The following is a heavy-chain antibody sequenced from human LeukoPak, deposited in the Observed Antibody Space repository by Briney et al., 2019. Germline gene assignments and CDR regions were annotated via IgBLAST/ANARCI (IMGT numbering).Heavy chain of an antibody. CDR3: ALGARDDAFDI. D-gene: IGHD4-17*01. CDR2: IYPGDSDT. V-gene: IGHV5-51*01. CDR1: GYSFTSYW. Sequence: GESLKISGKGSGYSFTSYWIGWGRQMPGKGLELRGIIYPGDSDTRYSPSFQGQVTISADKSISTAYLQWSSLKASDTAMYYCALGARDDAFDIWGQGTMVTVSS. J-gene: IGHJ3*02.